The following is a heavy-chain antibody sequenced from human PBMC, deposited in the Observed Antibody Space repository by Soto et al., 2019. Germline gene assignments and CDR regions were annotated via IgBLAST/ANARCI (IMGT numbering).Heavy chain of an antibody. Sequence: EVQLVESGGGLVKPGGSLRLSCAASGFTFSSYSMNWVRQAPGKGLEWDSSISSSSSYIYYADSVKGRFTISRDNAKNSLYLQMNSLRAEDTAVYYCARDVKSITIFGVVIDSWGQGTLVTVSS. D-gene: IGHD3-3*01. V-gene: IGHV3-21*01. CDR3: ARDVKSITIFGVVIDS. CDR2: ISSSSSYI. J-gene: IGHJ4*02. CDR1: GFTFSSYS.